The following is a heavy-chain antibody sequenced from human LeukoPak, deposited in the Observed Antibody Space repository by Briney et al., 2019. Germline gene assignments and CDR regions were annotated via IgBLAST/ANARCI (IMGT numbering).Heavy chain of an antibody. CDR2: ISAYNGDT. CDR1: GYTFTGYY. CDR3: ARLKGAPSDY. J-gene: IGHJ4*02. V-gene: IGHV1-2*02. Sequence: ASVKVSCKASGYTFTGYYMHWVRQAPGQGLEWMGWISAYNGDTNYAQKLQGRVTMTRNTSISTAYMELSSLRSEDTAVYYCARLKGAPSDYWGQGTLVTVSS.